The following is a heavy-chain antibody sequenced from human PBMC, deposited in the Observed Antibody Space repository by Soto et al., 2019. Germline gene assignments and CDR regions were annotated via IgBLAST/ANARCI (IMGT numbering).Heavy chain of an antibody. CDR3: AREEDAGYFATSSNPLDI. CDR2: INPSGGST. CDR1: GYTLTTYY. Sequence: ASVKVSCKASGYTLTTYYMNWVRQAPGQGLEWMGMINPSGGSTHYAQRFQGRVTMTRDTSTSTVYMELSSLRSEDTAVYYCAREEDAGYFATSSNPLDIWGQGTMVTV. V-gene: IGHV1-46*01. D-gene: IGHD3-9*01. J-gene: IGHJ3*02.